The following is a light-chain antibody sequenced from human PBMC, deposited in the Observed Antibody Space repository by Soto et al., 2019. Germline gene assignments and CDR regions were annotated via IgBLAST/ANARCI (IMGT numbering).Light chain of an antibody. CDR1: QSVSSSS. V-gene: IGKV3-20*01. CDR2: GAS. J-gene: IGKJ1*01. CDR3: QHYGSSRT. Sequence: EIVLTQSPVTLSLSPGERATLSCRASQSVSSSSLAWYRHKPGQAPSLLIYGASNRATGISGRFSGSGSGTDFTLTISGLEPEDFAVYYCQHYGSSRTFGQGTKVEIK.